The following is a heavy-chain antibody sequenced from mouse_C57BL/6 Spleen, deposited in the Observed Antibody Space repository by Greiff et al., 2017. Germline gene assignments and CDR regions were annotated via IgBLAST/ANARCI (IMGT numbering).Heavy chain of an antibody. CDR2: ISSGGDYI. J-gene: IGHJ3*01. CDR3: TRDRGVTTEEWFAY. CDR1: GFTFSSYA. Sequence: EVMLVESGEGLVKPGGSLKLSCAASGFTFSSYAMSWVRQTPEKRLEWVAYISSGGDYIYYADTVKGRFTISRDNARNTLYLQMSSLKSEDTAMYYCTRDRGVTTEEWFAYWGQGTLVTVSA. V-gene: IGHV5-9-1*02. D-gene: IGHD2-2*01.